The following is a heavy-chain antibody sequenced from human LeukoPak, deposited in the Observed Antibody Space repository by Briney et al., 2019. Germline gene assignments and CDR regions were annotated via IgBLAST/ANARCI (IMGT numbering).Heavy chain of an antibody. J-gene: IGHJ4*02. Sequence: NPGGSLRLSCAASGFTFSGYFMNWIRQAPGKGLEWVSYISPGSDYTNYADSVKGRFTISRDNAKNSLYLQMNSLRAEDTAVYFCVRSGYSGYDPDYWGQGTLVTVSS. V-gene: IGHV3-11*06. D-gene: IGHD5-12*01. CDR3: VRSGYSGYDPDY. CDR1: GFTFSGYF. CDR2: ISPGSDYT.